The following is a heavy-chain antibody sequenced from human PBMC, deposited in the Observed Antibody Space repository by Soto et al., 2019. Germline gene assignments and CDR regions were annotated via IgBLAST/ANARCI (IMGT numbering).Heavy chain of an antibody. J-gene: IGHJ6*02. CDR1: GYDFSMYW. CDR3: ARYMTAVPGSSQYFYYGMDV. CDR2: IYPGASDT. V-gene: IGHV5-51*01. D-gene: IGHD1-1*01. Sequence: EVQLVQLGAEVVKPGESLTISCKASGYDFSMYWIGWVRQMPGKGLEWMGIIYPGASDTQYSPSFQGQVTISVDKSITTACLQWSSLQASDTAKFYCARYMTAVPGSSQYFYYGMDVWGQGTTVTVS.